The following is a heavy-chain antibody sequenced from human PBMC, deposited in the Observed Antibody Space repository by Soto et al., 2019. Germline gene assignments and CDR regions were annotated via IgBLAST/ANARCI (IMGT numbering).Heavy chain of an antibody. Sequence: QVELQESGPGLVKPSETLSLTCTVSGGSISNYYWSWIRQPPGKGLEWIGYIYYSGSTNYNPSLTSRLAISVDTSKLQFSLRLSSVTAADTAEYYCAGDGGGRDSGGCYSIFDYWGQGILVTVSS. CDR1: GGSISNYY. CDR2: IYYSGST. CDR3: AGDGGGRDSGGCYSIFDY. D-gene: IGHD6-19*01. J-gene: IGHJ4*02. V-gene: IGHV4-59*12.